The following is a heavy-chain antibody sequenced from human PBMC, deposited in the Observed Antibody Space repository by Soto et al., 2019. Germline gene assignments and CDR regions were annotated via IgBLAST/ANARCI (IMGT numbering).Heavy chain of an antibody. J-gene: IGHJ4*02. CDR1: GFTFSSYA. CDR3: AKVGSIAARYTAYYFDY. CDR2: ISGSGGST. D-gene: IGHD6-6*01. V-gene: IGHV3-23*01. Sequence: AGGSLRLSCAASGFTFSSYAMSWVRQAPGKGLEWVSAISGSGGSTYYADSVKGRFTISRDNSKNTLYLQMNSLRAEDTAVYYCAKVGSIAARYTAYYFDYWGQGTLVTVSS.